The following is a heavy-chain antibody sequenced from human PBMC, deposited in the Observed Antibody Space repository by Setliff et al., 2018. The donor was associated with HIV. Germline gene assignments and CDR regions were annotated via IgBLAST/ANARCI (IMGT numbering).Heavy chain of an antibody. V-gene: IGHV1-2*06. Sequence: GASVKVSCKASGYTFTNYYIHWVRQAPGQGLEWMGRINPNSGGTNYAQKFQGRVTMTRDTSINTAYMELRSLRSDDTAVYYCARRTIDYYYMDVWGKGTTVTVSS. J-gene: IGHJ6*03. CDR3: ARRTIDYYYMDV. CDR1: GYTFTNYY. CDR2: INPNSGGT.